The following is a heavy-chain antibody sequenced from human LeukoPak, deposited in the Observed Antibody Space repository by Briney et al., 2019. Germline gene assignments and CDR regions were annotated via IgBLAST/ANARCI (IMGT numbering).Heavy chain of an antibody. Sequence: SETLSLTCTVSGGSISSHYWTWIRPTPGKGLEWIGYIYYSGTTNYNPSLKSRVTISVDTSQNQFSLKLTSVSGADTARYYCGSYCRGGNCNGYYFDFWGQGSLVTVSS. CDR1: GGSISSHY. D-gene: IGHD2-15*01. J-gene: IGHJ4*02. CDR2: IYYSGTT. CDR3: GSYCRGGNCNGYYFDF. V-gene: IGHV4-59*11.